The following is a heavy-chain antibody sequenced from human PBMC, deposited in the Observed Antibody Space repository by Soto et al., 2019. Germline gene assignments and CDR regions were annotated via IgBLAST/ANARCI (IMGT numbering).Heavy chain of an antibody. J-gene: IGHJ5*02. CDR1: GGSISSGGYS. Sequence: QLQLQESGSGLVKPSQTLSLTCAVSGGSISSGGYSWSWIRQPPGKGLECIGYIYHSGSTYYNPSLKSRVTISVDRSKNQFSLKLSSVTAADTAVYYCASRPSGSGFDPWGQGTLGTVSS. CDR3: ASRPSGSGFDP. V-gene: IGHV4-30-2*01. CDR2: IYHSGST. D-gene: IGHD1-26*01.